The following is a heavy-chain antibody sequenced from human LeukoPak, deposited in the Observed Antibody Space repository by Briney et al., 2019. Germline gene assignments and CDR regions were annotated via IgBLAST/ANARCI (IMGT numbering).Heavy chain of an antibody. Sequence: GGSLRLSCAASGFTFSSNAMHWVRQAPGKGLKWVAATSYDERNKYYGDSVRGRFTISRDNSKNTLYLQMNSLRVEDTALYYCARGWDNNDSSGYSAWGQGTLVTVSS. CDR3: ARGWDNNDSSGYSA. J-gene: IGHJ4*02. CDR1: GFTFSSNA. V-gene: IGHV3-30*04. CDR2: TSYDERNK. D-gene: IGHD3-22*01.